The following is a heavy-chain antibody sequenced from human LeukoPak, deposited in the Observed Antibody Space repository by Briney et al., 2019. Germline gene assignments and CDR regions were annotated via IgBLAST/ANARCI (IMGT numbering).Heavy chain of an antibody. CDR3: AREYQLLSHYRAFDI. CDR2: ISSSSSYI. V-gene: IGHV3-21*01. CDR1: GFTFSSYS. D-gene: IGHD2-2*01. J-gene: IGHJ3*02. Sequence: GGSLRLSCAASGFTFSSYSMNWVRQAPGKGLEWVSSISSSSSYIYYADSVKGRFTISRDNAKNSLYLQMNSLRAEDTAVYYCAREYQLLSHYRAFDIWGQGTMVTVSS.